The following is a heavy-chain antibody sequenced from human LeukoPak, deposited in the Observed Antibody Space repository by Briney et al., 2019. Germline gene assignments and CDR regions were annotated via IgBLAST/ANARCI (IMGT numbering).Heavy chain of an antibody. Sequence: AGGSLRLSCAVSGFTFSTYWMHWLRQAPGKGPVWVSRISSDGTRTSYVDSVRGRFTISRDNAKNTLFLQMNSLRVEDTAVYYCARSPNCGGDCSWGQGTLVTVSS. CDR3: ARSPNCGGDCS. V-gene: IGHV3-74*01. CDR1: GFTFSTYW. D-gene: IGHD2-21*02. CDR2: ISSDGTRT. J-gene: IGHJ5*02.